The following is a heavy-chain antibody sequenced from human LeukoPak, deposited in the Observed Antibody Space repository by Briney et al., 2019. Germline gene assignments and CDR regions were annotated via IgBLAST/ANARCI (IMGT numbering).Heavy chain of an antibody. CDR1: GLILSNYN. V-gene: IGHV3-30*18. Sequence: GGSLRLSCTASGLILSNYNMHWFRQAPGKGLEWVAVISYDVGKKYYADSVKGRFTISRDNSKNTLHLQMNSLRAEDTAVYYCAKDDYYDTSGYRDWGQGTLVTVSS. CDR2: ISYDVGKK. D-gene: IGHD3-22*01. CDR3: AKDDYYDTSGYRD. J-gene: IGHJ4*02.